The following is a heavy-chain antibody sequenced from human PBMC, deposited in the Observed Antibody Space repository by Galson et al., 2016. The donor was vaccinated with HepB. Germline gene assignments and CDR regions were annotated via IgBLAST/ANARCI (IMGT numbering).Heavy chain of an antibody. D-gene: IGHD3-22*01. Sequence: SVKVSCKASGGTLSSYDISWVRQAPGQGLEWMGGIIPIYDTANYAQKFQGRVTITADKSKSTVYMGLSSLTSEDTAVYYCARDGIVVVGLDAFDIWGQGTVVTVSS. V-gene: IGHV1-69*06. CDR3: ARDGIVVVGLDAFDI. CDR1: GGTLSSYD. CDR2: IIPIYDTA. J-gene: IGHJ3*02.